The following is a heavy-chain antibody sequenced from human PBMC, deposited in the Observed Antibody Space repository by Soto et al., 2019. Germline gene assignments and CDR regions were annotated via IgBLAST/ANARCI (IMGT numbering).Heavy chain of an antibody. CDR2: IRSKAYGGTT. CDR3: TGDLLENYYDSSGPYDMN. V-gene: IGHV3-49*03. Sequence: GGSLRLSCTASGFTFGDYAMSWFRQAPGKGLEWVGFIRSKAYGGTTEYAASVKGRFTISRDDSKSIAYLQMNSLKTEDTAVYYCTGDLLENYYDSSGPYDMNRGQGVLVTVSS. CDR1: GFTFGDYA. J-gene: IGHJ4*02. D-gene: IGHD3-22*01.